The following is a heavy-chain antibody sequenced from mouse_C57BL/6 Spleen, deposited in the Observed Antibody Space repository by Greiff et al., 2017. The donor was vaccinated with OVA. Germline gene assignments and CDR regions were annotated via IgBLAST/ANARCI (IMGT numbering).Heavy chain of an antibody. Sequence: VQLQQSGPGLVQPSQSLSITCTVSGFSLTSYGVHWVRQSPGKGLEWLGVIWSGGSTDYNAAFISRLSISKDNSKSHVFFKMNSLQADDTAIYYCAREEYYSNYTSWYFGVWGTGTTVTVSS. CDR3: AREEYYSNYTSWYFGV. V-gene: IGHV2-2*01. J-gene: IGHJ1*03. CDR2: IWSGGST. D-gene: IGHD2-5*01. CDR1: GFSLTSYG.